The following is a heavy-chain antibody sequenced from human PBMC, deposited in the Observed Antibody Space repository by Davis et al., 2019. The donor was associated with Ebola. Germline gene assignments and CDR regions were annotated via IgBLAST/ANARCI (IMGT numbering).Heavy chain of an antibody. Sequence: ASVKVSCKASGYTFTSYVISWVRQAPGQGLEWMGWISAYNGNTNYAQKLKGRVTMTTDTSTSTAYMELRSLRSDDTAVYYCARGGYYSISVVVYYYGMDVWGQGTTVTVSS. D-gene: IGHD3-22*01. V-gene: IGHV1-18*01. J-gene: IGHJ6*02. CDR2: ISAYNGNT. CDR1: GYTFTSYV. CDR3: ARGGYYSISVVVYYYGMDV.